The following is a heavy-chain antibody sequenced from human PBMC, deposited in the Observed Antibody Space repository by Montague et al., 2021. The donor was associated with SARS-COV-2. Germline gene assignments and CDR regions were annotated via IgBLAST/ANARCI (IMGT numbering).Heavy chain of an antibody. J-gene: IGHJ4*02. CDR2: ISSSGSPQ. V-gene: IGHV3-48*03. CDR3: AREVPTVVKIDC. D-gene: IGHD4-23*01. Sequence: LRLSCAASGFTFSSFEMNWVRQAPGKGLEWVSYISSSGSPQRYADSVRGRFTISRDNAKNSLYLQMNSLRAEDTAIYYCAREVPTVVKIDCWGQGTLVTVSS. CDR1: GFTFSSFE.